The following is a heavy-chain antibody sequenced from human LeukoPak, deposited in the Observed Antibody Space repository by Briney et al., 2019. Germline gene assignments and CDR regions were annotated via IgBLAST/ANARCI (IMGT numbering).Heavy chain of an antibody. J-gene: IGHJ5*02. CDR1: GVSISSYY. CDR2: IYYSGST. CDR3: AAAREEPGGGNWFDP. V-gene: IGHV4-59*13. Sequence: SETLSLTCTASGVSISSYYWSWIRQPPGKGLEWIGYIYYSGSTNYNPSPKSRVTISVDTSKNQFSLKLSSVTAADTAVYYCAAAREEPGGGNWFDPWGQGTLVTVSS. D-gene: IGHD1-26*01.